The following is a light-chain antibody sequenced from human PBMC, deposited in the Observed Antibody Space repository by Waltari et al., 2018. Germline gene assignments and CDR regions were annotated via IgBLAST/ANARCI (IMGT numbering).Light chain of an antibody. V-gene: IGLV2-23*02. Sequence: QSALTPPSSVSWSPGQSITISCPGTSSYVGHYNLLSWYQQHPGQAPNLMIYDVSKRPSGVSYRFSGSKSGNTASLTISGLQAEDEADYYCCSYAGSSTWVFGGGTKLTVL. CDR1: SSYVGHYNL. J-gene: IGLJ3*02. CDR2: DVS. CDR3: CSYAGSSTWV.